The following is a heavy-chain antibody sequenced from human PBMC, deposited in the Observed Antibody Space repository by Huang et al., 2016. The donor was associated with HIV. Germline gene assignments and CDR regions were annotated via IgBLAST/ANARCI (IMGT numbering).Heavy chain of an antibody. J-gene: IGHJ6*02. CDR1: GYRFRSNW. CDR3: ARLIGSTSFYYGLDV. V-gene: IGHV5-51*01. CDR2: IYPGDSDT. Sequence: EVQLVQSGAEVKKPGESLKISCKGSGYRFRSNWIGWVRQMPGKGLEWMGIIYPGDSDTRYSPSFQGQVTISADKSINTAYLQWSSLKASDTAMYYCARLIGSTSFYYGLDVWGQGTTVTVSS. D-gene: IGHD3-10*01.